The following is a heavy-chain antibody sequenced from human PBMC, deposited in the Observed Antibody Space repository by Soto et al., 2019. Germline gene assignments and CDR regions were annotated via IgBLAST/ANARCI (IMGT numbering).Heavy chain of an antibody. CDR2: INHSGST. D-gene: IGHD3-22*01. CDR3: ARVNDYDSSGPFDY. V-gene: IGHV4-34*01. J-gene: IGHJ4*02. Sequence: SETLSLTCAVYGGSFSGYYWSWIRQPPGKGLEWIGEINHSGSTNYNPSLKSRVTISVDASKNQFSLKLSSVTAADTAVYYCARVNDYDSSGPFDYWGQGTLVTVSS. CDR1: GGSFSGYY.